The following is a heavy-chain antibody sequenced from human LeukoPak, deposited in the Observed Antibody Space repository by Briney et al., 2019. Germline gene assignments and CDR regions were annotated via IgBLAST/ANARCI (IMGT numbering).Heavy chain of an antibody. CDR2: IAWNSGNT. J-gene: IGHJ4*02. V-gene: IGHV3-9*01. CDR3: AKDMNSYDSGSSYNPWGPFDS. Sequence: GGSLRLSCAGPGFTFDNYAMHWVRQAPGKGLEWVSGIAWNSGNTGFADSVKGRFTISRDNAENSLYLQMNSLTPEDTAFYFCAKDMNSYDSGSSYNPWGPFDSWGQGTLVTVSS. D-gene: IGHD3-10*01. CDR1: GFTFDNYA.